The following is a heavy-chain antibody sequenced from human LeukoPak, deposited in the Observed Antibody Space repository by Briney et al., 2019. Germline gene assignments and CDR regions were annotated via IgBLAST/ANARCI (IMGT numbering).Heavy chain of an antibody. D-gene: IGHD1-1*01. CDR1: GFTVSSYY. J-gene: IGHJ4*02. CDR3: ARERKYDSNFDY. V-gene: IGHV3-53*01. CDR2: LYSGSTT. Sequence: GGSLRLSCAASGFTVSSYYMSWVRQAPGKGLEWVSVLYSGSTTYYADSVKGRFTVSRDNAKNTLYLQMNSLRAEDTAVYYCARERKYDSNFDYWGQETLVTVSS.